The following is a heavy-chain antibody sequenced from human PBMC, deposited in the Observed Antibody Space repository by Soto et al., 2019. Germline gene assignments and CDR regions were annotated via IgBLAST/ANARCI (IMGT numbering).Heavy chain of an antibody. CDR3: ARISGILTGRLFDP. CDR2: IFSNDEK. Sequence: SGPTLVNPTETLTLTCTVSGFSLSNARMGVSWIRQPPGKALEWLAHIFSNDEKSYSTSLKSRLTISKDTSKSQVVLTMTNMDPVDTATYYCARISGILTGRLFDPWGQGTLVTVSS. CDR1: GFSLSNARMG. D-gene: IGHD3-9*01. V-gene: IGHV2-26*01. J-gene: IGHJ5*02.